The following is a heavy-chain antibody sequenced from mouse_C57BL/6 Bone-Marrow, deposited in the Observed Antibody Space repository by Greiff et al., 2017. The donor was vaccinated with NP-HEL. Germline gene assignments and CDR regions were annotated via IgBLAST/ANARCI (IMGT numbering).Heavy chain of an antibody. CDR1: GFSLTSYG. J-gene: IGHJ4*01. Sequence: QVQLQQSGPGLVQPSQSLSITCTVSGFSLTSYGVHWVRQSPGKGLEWLGVIWRGGSTDYNAAFMSRLSITKDNSKSQVFFKMNSLQADDTAIYYCAKKGAYYYGSSSYAMDYWGQGTSVTVSS. V-gene: IGHV2-5*01. CDR2: IWRGGST. CDR3: AKKGAYYYGSSSYAMDY. D-gene: IGHD1-1*01.